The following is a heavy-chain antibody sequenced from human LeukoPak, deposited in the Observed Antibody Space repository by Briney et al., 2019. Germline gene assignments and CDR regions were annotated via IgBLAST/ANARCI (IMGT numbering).Heavy chain of an antibody. D-gene: IGHD2-2*01. CDR2: INHSGST. Sequence: PGGSLRLSCAASGFTFSRHGMNWVRQAPGKGLEWIGEINHSGSTNYNPSLKSRVTISVDTSKNQFSLKLSSVTAADTAVYYCARPKRKYQLLSPFDYWGQGTLVTVSS. CDR1: GFTFSRHG. J-gene: IGHJ4*02. V-gene: IGHV4-34*01. CDR3: ARPKRKYQLLSPFDY.